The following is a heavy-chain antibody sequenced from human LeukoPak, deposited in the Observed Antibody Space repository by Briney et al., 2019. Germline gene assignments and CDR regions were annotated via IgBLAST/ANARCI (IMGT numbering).Heavy chain of an antibody. CDR1: GDSVSSNSAA. CDR3: ARQGRSGASYSGLDS. D-gene: IGHD1-26*01. J-gene: IGHJ4*02. CDR2: TYYRSSWYN. Sequence: SQTLSLTCAISGDSVSSNSAAWNWIRQSPSRGLVWLGRTYYRSSWYNDYTLSLRGRITVDPDTSKNQFSLQLNSVSPEDTAVYYCARQGRSGASYSGLDSWGQGTLVTVSS. V-gene: IGHV6-1*01.